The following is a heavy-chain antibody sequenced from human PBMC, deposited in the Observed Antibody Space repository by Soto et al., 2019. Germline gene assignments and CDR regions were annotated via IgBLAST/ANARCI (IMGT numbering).Heavy chain of an antibody. CDR1: GGSPSSNY. J-gene: IGHJ5*02. D-gene: IGHD4-17*01. CDR3: ARVPTTVTHPQSPFLVDRDVKDESFAH. CDR2: ISDSGNS. Sequence: SETLSLTCSVSGGSPSSNYWSWIRQPPGKGLEWIGCISDSGNSYYNPSLQSRVTISIDTSTNQFLLDLTSVTTADTAVYYCARVPTTVTHPQSPFLVDRDVKDESFAHWGQGTLVTVSS. V-gene: IGHV4-59*03.